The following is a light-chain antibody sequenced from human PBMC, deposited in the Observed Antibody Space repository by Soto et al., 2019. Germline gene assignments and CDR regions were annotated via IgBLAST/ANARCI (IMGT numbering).Light chain of an antibody. Sequence: EIVLTQSPGTLSLSLGERATLSCRASQSVSSSYLAWYQQKPGQAPRLLIYGASSRATGIPDRFSGSGSGTDFTLTISRLEPEDFAVYPCQQYGSLPVTFGQGTKLEIK. V-gene: IGKV3-20*01. J-gene: IGKJ2*01. CDR1: QSVSSSY. CDR3: QQYGSLPVT. CDR2: GAS.